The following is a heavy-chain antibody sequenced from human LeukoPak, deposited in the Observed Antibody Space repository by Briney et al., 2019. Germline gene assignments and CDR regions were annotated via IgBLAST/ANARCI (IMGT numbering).Heavy chain of an antibody. J-gene: IGHJ6*03. CDR1: GYSISSGYY. Sequence: PSETLSLTCTVSGYSISSGYYWGWIRQPPGKGLEWIGSIYHSGSTYYNPSLKSRVTISVDTSKNQFSLKLSSVTAADTAVYYCARSANCSSTSCYTGGYYYYYMDVWGKGTTVTVSS. CDR2: IYHSGST. D-gene: IGHD2-2*02. CDR3: ARSANCSSTSCYTGGYYYYYMDV. V-gene: IGHV4-38-2*02.